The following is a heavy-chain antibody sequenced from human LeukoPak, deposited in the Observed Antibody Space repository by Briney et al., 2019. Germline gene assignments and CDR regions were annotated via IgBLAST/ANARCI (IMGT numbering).Heavy chain of an antibody. CDR3: ARCARPNWNDVRWAFGI. CDR2: ISSSHNYI. CDR1: GFTFSSYS. J-gene: IGHJ3*02. V-gene: IGHV3-21*01. D-gene: IGHD1-1*01. Sequence: GGSLRLSCAASGFTFSSYSMNWVRQAPGKGLEWVSSISSSHNYIYYADSVKGRFTISRDNAKNSLYLQMNSLRAEDTAVYYCARCARPNWNDVRWAFGIWGQGTMVTISS.